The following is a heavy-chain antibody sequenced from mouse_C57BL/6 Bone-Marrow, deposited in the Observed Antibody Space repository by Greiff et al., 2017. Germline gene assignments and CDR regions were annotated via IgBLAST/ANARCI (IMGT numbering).Heavy chain of an antibody. CDR2: IDPENGDT. D-gene: IGHD1-1*01. Sequence: EVQLQQSGAELVRPGASVKLSCTASGFNIKDDYMHWVKQRPEQGLEWIGWIDPENGDTEYASKFQGKATITADTSSNTAYLQLSSLTSEDTAVYYCTNLLLRYGGYYFDYWGQGTTLTVSS. CDR1: GFNIKDDY. CDR3: TNLLLRYGGYYFDY. J-gene: IGHJ2*01. V-gene: IGHV14-4*01.